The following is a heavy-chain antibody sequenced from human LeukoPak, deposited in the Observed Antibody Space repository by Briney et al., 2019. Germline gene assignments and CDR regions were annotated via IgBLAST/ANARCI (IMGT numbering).Heavy chain of an antibody. CDR2: IYTSDNT. V-gene: IGHV4-4*07. CDR1: DGSISGYY. D-gene: IGHD6-19*01. J-gene: IGHJ3*02. Sequence: SETLSLTCTVSDGSISGYYWTWIRQPAGKGLEWIGRIYTSDNTIYNPSLRSRVTMSVDTSKKQFSLKLSYVTAADTAVYYCARHIGEPGIAVPGVAFDIWGQGSMVTVSS. CDR3: ARHIGEPGIAVPGVAFDI.